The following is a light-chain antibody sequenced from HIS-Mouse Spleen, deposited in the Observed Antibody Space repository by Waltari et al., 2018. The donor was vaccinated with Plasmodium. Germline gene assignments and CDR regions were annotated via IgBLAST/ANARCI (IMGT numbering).Light chain of an antibody. J-gene: IGKJ2*01. V-gene: IGKV1D-8*02. CDR3: QQYYSFPYT. CDR2: AAS. Sequence: AIWMTQSPSLLSASTGDRVTISCRMSQGISCYLAWYQQKPGKAPELLIYAASTLQSGVPSRFSGSGSGTDFTLTISCLQSEDLATYYCQQYYSFPYTFGQGTKLEIK. CDR1: QGISCY.